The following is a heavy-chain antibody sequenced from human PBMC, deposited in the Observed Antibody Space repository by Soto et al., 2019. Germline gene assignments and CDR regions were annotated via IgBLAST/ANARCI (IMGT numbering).Heavy chain of an antibody. V-gene: IGHV1-69*02. CDR1: RGTFSSYT. CDR2: IIPILGIA. CDR3: ARLVDTADFDY. D-gene: IGHD5-18*01. J-gene: IGHJ4*02. Sequence: QVQLVQSGAEVKKPGSSVKVSCKASRGTFSSYTISWVRQAPGQGLEWMGRIIPILGIANYAQKFQGRVTITADKSTSTAYMELSSLRSEDTAVYYCARLVDTADFDYWGQGTLVTVSS.